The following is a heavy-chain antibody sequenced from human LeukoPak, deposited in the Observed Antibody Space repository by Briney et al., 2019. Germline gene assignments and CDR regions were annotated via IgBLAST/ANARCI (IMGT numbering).Heavy chain of an antibody. J-gene: IGHJ6*02. CDR3: VAAGSWQRLLYYGLDV. Sequence: PGGSLRLSCAASGFTFNNAWMSWVRQAPGRGLEWVGRIKSKTDGETTEYAAPVKGRFAVSRDDSRNTLYLQMNSLKTEDTAVYYCVAAGSWQRLLYYGLDVWGQGTTVTVSS. CDR1: GFTFNNAW. D-gene: IGHD6-25*01. CDR2: IKSKTDGETT. V-gene: IGHV3-15*01.